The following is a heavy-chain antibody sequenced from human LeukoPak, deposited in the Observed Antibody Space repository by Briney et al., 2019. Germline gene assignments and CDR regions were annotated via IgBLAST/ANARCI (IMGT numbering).Heavy chain of an antibody. CDR3: ARAPLSALYCSGGSCSGFDP. Sequence: SETLSLTCTVSGGSISSGGYYWSWIRQHAGKGLEWIGYIYYSGSTYYNPSLKSRVTISVDTSKNQFSLKLSSVTAADTAVYYCARAPLSALYCSGGSCSGFDPWGQGTLVTVSS. CDR1: GGSISSGGYY. D-gene: IGHD2-15*01. J-gene: IGHJ5*02. V-gene: IGHV4-31*03. CDR2: IYYSGST.